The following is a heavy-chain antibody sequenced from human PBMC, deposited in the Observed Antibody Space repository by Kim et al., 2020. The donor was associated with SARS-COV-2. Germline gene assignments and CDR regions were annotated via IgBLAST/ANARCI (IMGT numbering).Heavy chain of an antibody. J-gene: IGHJ4*02. CDR2: IWYDGSNK. CDR1: GFTFSSYG. D-gene: IGHD6-13*01. CDR3: ARVASSSWNHDDY. V-gene: IGHV3-33*01. Sequence: GGSLRLSCAASGFTFSSYGMHWVRQAPGKGLEWVAVIWYDGSNKYYADSVKGRFTISRDNSKNTLYLQMNSLRAEDTAVYYCARVASSSWNHDDYWGQGTLVTVSS.